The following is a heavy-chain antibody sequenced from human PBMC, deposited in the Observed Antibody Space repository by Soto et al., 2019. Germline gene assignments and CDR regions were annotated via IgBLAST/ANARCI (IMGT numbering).Heavy chain of an antibody. V-gene: IGHV3-23*01. CDR2: ISGSGGTA. J-gene: IGHJ4*02. Sequence: EVQVSESGGGLVQPGGSLSLSCVASGFTFSTYPMTWVRQVPGKGLEWVSGISGSGGTAYYADSVKGRFTISRDNSRNMLYLQMDSLRAEDTAVYYCAKVPLTPVWYFDYWGQGTLVTVSS. CDR3: AKVPLTPVWYFDY. CDR1: GFTFSTYP. D-gene: IGHD2-8*01.